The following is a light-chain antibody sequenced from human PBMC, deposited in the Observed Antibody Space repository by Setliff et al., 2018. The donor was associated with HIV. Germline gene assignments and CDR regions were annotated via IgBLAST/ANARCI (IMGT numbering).Light chain of an antibody. CDR1: SSDVGAYNY. Sequence: QSVLTQPRSVSGSPGQSVTISCTGSSSDVGAYNYVSWYQQHPGEAPKLMIYDVTKRPSGVPDRFSGSKSGNTASLTISGLQAEDEADYYCCSYAGTSTYVFGTGTKV. V-gene: IGLV2-11*01. CDR2: DVT. J-gene: IGLJ1*01. CDR3: CSYAGTSTYV.